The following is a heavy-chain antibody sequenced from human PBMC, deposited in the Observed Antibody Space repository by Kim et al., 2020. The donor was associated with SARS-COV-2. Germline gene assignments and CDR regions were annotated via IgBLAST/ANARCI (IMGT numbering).Heavy chain of an antibody. CDR2: INPNRGGT. J-gene: IGHJ4*01. D-gene: IGHD3-10*01. Sequence: ASVKVSCKASGYTFTGYYMHWVRQAPGQGLEWMGRINPNRGGTNYAQKFQARVTMSRDTSISTAYLELSRLRSDDTAAYYCARDRGGLRSVWFGEIPLDY. V-gene: IGHV1-2*06. CDR3: ARDRGGLRSVWFGEIPLDY. CDR1: GYTFTGYY.